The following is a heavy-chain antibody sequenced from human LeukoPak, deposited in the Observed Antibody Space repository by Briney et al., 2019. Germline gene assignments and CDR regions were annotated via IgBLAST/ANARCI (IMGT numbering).Heavy chain of an antibody. CDR1: GYTFTSYG. V-gene: IGHV1-18*01. CDR2: ISAYNGNT. Sequence: ASVTVSCKASGYTFTSYGISWVRQAPGQGLEWMGRISAYNGNTNYAQKLQGRVTMTTDTSTSTAYMELRSLRSDDTAVYYCAELSSELDDAFDIWGQGTMVTVSS. D-gene: IGHD6-13*01. CDR3: AELSSELDDAFDI. J-gene: IGHJ3*02.